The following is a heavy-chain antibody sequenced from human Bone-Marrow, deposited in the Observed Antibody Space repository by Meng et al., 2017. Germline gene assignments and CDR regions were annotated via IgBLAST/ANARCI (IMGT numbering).Heavy chain of an antibody. V-gene: IGHV3-23*01. CDR2: ISGSGGST. J-gene: IGHJ6*02. D-gene: IGHD1-20*01. Sequence: GKSLKISCAASEFTYSSYAMSWVRQAPGKGLEWVSAISGSGGSTYYADSVKGRFTISRDNSKNTLYLQMNSLRAEDTAVYYCAKDLRFNPYNWNDVENPIYGMDVWGQGTTVTVSS. CDR3: AKDLRFNPYNWNDVENPIYGMDV. CDR1: EFTYSSYA.